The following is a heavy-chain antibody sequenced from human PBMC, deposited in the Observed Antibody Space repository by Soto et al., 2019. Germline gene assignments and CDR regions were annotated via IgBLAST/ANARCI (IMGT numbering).Heavy chain of an antibody. D-gene: IGHD3-22*01. CDR2: ISGSGGST. Sequence: GGSLRLSCAASGFTFSSYAMSWVRQAPGKGLEWVSAISGSGGSTYYADSVKGRFTISRDNSKNTLYLQMNSLRAEDTAVHYCAKDPHDSTGYSPGDYFDYWGQGTLVTVSS. J-gene: IGHJ4*02. CDR1: GFTFSSYA. CDR3: AKDPHDSTGYSPGDYFDY. V-gene: IGHV3-23*01.